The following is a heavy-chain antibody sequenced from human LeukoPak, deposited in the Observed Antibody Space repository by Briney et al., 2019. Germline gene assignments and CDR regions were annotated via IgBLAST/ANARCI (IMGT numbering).Heavy chain of an antibody. Sequence: SQTLSLTCTVSGGSISSGGYYWSWIRQHPGKGLEWIGYIYYSGSTYYNPSLKSRVTISVDTSKNQFPLKLSSVTAADTAVYYCARVGAGTRAFDIWGQGTMVTVSS. D-gene: IGHD3/OR15-3a*01. J-gene: IGHJ3*02. V-gene: IGHV4-31*03. CDR1: GGSISSGGYY. CDR3: ARVGAGTRAFDI. CDR2: IYYSGST.